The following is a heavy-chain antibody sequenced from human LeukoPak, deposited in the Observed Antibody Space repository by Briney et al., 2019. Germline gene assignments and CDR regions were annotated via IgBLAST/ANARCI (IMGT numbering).Heavy chain of an antibody. CDR2: IYYSGST. J-gene: IGHJ5*02. CDR3: AREARYYYDSSGYYEA. D-gene: IGHD3-22*01. CDR1: GGSISSYY. Sequence: PSETLSLTCTVSGGSISSYYWSWIRQPPGKGLEWIGYIYYSGSTNYNPSLKTRVTISVDTSKNHFSLKLSSVTAADTAVYYCAREARYYYDSSGYYEAWGQGTLVTVSS. V-gene: IGHV4-59*01.